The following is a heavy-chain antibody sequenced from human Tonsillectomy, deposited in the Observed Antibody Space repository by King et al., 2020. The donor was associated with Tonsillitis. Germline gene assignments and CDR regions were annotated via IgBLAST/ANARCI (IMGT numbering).Heavy chain of an antibody. CDR3: ARSITGSTRGIDF. V-gene: IGHV3-33*01. CDR2: IWSDGENK. Sequence: VQVVESGGGVVPPGRSLRLSCASSAFTFSSFGMHWVRQAPGKGLEWVAVIWSDGENKYYADSVKGRLIISRDNSKNTLFLQMNSLRAEDTAVYYCARSITGSTRGIDFWGQGTLVTVSS. CDR1: AFTFSSFG. D-gene: IGHD1-20*01. J-gene: IGHJ4*02.